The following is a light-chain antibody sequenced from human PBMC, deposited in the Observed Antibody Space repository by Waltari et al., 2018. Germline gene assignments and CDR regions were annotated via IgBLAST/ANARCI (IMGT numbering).Light chain of an antibody. CDR3: SSYAGSNLWV. CDR2: EVS. J-gene: IGLJ3*02. CDR1: RSDLGGYNY. Sequence: QSALTQPPSASGSPGQSVTISCTGTRSDLGGYNYVSWYQQPPGKAPKLMIYEVSKRPSGVPDRFSGSKSGNTASLTVSGLRTEDEADYYCSSYAGSNLWVFGGGTKLTVL. V-gene: IGLV2-8*01.